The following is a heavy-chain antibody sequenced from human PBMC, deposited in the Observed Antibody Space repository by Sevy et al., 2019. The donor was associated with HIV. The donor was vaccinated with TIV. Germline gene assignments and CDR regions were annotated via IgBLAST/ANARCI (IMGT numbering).Heavy chain of an antibody. CDR1: GFIFSNFG. J-gene: IGHJ6*02. CDR3: AKDVYERLTYLYYFGMDV. V-gene: IGHV3-30*18. CDR2: ISYDGKNK. Sequence: GGSLRLSCAASGFIFSNFGMHWVRQAPGKGLEWVAAISYDGKNKYHADSVRGRFTVSRDNSKNTLYLQMNSLRDEDTALYYCAKDVYERLTYLYYFGMDVWGQGTTVTVSS. D-gene: IGHD6-25*01.